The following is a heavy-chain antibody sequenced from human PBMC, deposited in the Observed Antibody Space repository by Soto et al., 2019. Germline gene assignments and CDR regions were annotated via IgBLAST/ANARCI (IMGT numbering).Heavy chain of an antibody. CDR1: RYTLTEVS. CDR3: ATRFIAGRAAFDI. CDR2: LDPEDGEI. D-gene: IGHD6-13*01. V-gene: IGHV1-24*01. J-gene: IGHJ3*02. Sequence: ASVKVSCKVSRYTLTEVSIHWVRRAPGKGLEWMGGLDPEDGEIIYAQKFQGRVTVTEETSTDTAYMELSSLTSEDTAVYYCATRFIAGRAAFDIGGEGTMVTVS.